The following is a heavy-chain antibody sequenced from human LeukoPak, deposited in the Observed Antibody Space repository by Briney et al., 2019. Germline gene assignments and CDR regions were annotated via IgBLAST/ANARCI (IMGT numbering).Heavy chain of an antibody. V-gene: IGHV3-23*01. CDR1: GFTFSSYA. D-gene: IGHD3-22*01. Sequence: GGSLRLSCAASGFTFSSYAMSWVRQAPGKGLEWVSAISGSGGSTYYADSVKGRFTISRDNSKNTLYLQMNSLRAEDTAVYYCAKSPYYYDSSGQLGTKDNWFDPWGQGTPVTVSS. CDR3: AKSPYYYDSSGQLGTKDNWFDP. J-gene: IGHJ5*02. CDR2: ISGSGGST.